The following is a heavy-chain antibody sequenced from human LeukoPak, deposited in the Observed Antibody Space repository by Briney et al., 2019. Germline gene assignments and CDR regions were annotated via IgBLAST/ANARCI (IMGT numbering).Heavy chain of an antibody. Sequence: PGGSLRLSCAASGFTFSSYSMNWVRQAPGEGLEWVSSISSSSSYIYYADSVKGRFTISRDNAKNSLYLQMNSLRAEDTAVYYCARDPGIYDSSGPNDYWGQGTLVTVSS. CDR2: ISSSSSYI. V-gene: IGHV3-21*01. CDR1: GFTFSSYS. J-gene: IGHJ4*02. CDR3: ARDPGIYDSSGPNDY. D-gene: IGHD3-22*01.